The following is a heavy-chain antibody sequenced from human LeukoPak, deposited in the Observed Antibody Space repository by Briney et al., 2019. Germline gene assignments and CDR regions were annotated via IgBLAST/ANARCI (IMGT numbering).Heavy chain of an antibody. J-gene: IGHJ4*02. V-gene: IGHV3-7*01. D-gene: IGHD2-8*01. Sequence: PGGSLRLSCAAPGFTFSDYWMNWVRQAPGKGLEWVANINQDGSENYYVDSVKGRFTISRDNAKNSLYLQMNSLRAEDTAVYYCVAMDFDYWGQGTLVTVSS. CDR2: INQDGSEN. CDR3: VAMDFDY. CDR1: GFTFSDYW.